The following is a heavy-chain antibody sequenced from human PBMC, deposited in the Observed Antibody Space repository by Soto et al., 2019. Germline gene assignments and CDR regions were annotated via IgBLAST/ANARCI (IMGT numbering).Heavy chain of an antibody. Sequence: EVQLVDSGGDLVQPGGSLGLSCAASGFTFSHYWLPWVRQAPGKGLEWVANINQDGSVKTYLDSMKGRLTISRDNAQDSLYLQMDSLRAEDTAVYYCGRDPGYGALDYWGQGTLVTVSA. CDR1: GFTFSHYW. J-gene: IGHJ4*02. CDR3: GRDPGYGALDY. D-gene: IGHD4-17*01. CDR2: INQDGSVK. V-gene: IGHV3-7*01.